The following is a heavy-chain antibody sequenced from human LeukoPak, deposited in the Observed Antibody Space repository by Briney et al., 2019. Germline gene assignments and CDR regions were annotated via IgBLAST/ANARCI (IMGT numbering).Heavy chain of an antibody. J-gene: IGHJ4*02. Sequence: SETLSLTCTVSGGSIGRYYWTWIRQPPGKGLEWLGYIYYNGDTKYNPSLRSRVTLSLDTSKNQFSLRLSSVTAADTAVYYCARTVTTEDLFYFDYWGQGTLVTVSS. CDR3: ARTVTTEDLFYFDY. CDR2: IYYNGDT. D-gene: IGHD4-17*01. CDR1: GGSIGRYY. V-gene: IGHV4-59*08.